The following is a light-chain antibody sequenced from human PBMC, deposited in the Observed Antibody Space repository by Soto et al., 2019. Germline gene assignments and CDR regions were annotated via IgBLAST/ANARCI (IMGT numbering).Light chain of an antibody. CDR3: QQYNNWPPIT. CDR2: GAS. CDR1: QSVSSY. J-gene: IGKJ5*01. V-gene: IGKV3-15*01. Sequence: EIVLTHSPGTLSLSPGERATLSCRSSQSVSSYLAWYQQKPGQAPRLLIYGASTRATGIPARFSGSGSGTEFTLTISRLQSEDFAVYYCQQYNNWPPITFGQGTRLEIK.